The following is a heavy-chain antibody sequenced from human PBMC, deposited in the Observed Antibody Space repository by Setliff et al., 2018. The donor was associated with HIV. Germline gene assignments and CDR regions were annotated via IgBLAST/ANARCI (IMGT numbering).Heavy chain of an antibody. Sequence: SETLSLTCSVSGGSVIKDNFYWGWIRQAPAKGLEWIGTLYDTGRTYYNPPLKSRVSIFVDTTNNEFSLNLRSVTAADTAVYYCASTKVTPHGRYFQHWGQGTLVTVSS. CDR2: LYDTGRT. CDR1: GGSVIKDNFY. CDR3: ASTKVTPHGRYFQH. J-gene: IGHJ1*01. V-gene: IGHV4-39*07. D-gene: IGHD4-4*01.